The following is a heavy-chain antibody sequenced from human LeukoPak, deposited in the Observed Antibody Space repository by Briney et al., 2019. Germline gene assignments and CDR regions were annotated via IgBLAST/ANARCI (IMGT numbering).Heavy chain of an antibody. V-gene: IGHV4-39*01. J-gene: IGHJ5*02. D-gene: IGHD3-10*01. CDR2: IYYSGST. Sequence: SETLSLTCTVSGGSISSSSYYWGWIRQPPGKGLEWIGSIYYSGSTYYNPSLKSRVTISVDTSKNQFSLKLSSVTAADTAVYYCARGGETNWFDPWGQGTLVTVSS. CDR3: ARGGETNWFDP. CDR1: GGSISSSSYY.